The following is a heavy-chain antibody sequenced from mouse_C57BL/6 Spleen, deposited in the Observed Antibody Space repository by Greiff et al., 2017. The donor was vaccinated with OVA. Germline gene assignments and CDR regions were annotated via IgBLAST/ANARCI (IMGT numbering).Heavy chain of an antibody. J-gene: IGHJ1*03. V-gene: IGHV5-16*01. CDR2: INYDGSST. D-gene: IGHD1-1*01. CDR1: GFTFSDYY. CDR3: ARVYYGSLYWYFDV. Sequence: EVQVVESEGGLVQPGSSMKLSCTASGFTFSDYYMAWVRQVPEKGLEWVANINYDGSSTYYLDSLKSRFIISRDNAKNILYLQMSSLKSEDTATYYCARVYYGSLYWYFDVWGTGTTVTVSS.